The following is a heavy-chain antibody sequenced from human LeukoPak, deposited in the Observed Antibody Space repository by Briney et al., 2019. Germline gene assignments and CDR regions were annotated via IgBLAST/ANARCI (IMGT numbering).Heavy chain of an antibody. CDR2: VNPNSGNT. CDR1: GYTFTSYD. V-gene: IGHV1-8*01. D-gene: IGHD1-14*01. Sequence: GASVKVSCKASGYTFTSYDINWVRQATGQGLEWMGWVNPNSGNTGYAQKFQGRVTMTRNTSISTAYMELSSLRSEDTAVYYCARGRRVPNWFDPWGQGTLVTVSS. CDR3: ARGRRVPNWFDP. J-gene: IGHJ5*02.